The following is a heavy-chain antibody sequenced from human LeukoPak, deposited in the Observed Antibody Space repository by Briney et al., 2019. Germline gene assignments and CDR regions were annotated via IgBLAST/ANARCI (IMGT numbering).Heavy chain of an antibody. J-gene: IGHJ4*02. CDR1: AFTFSRFA. Sequence: GGSLRLSCAASAFTFSRFAMSWVRQAPGKGLEWVSAISGSGGSTYYADSVKGRFTISRDNSKNTLYLQMNSLRAEDTAVYYCAKTRAARLRGDFDYWGQGTLVTVSS. D-gene: IGHD6-6*01. CDR2: ISGSGGST. V-gene: IGHV3-23*01. CDR3: AKTRAARLRGDFDY.